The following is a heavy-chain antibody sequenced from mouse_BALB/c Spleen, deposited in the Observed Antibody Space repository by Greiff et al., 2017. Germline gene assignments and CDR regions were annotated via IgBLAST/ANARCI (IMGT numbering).Heavy chain of an antibody. CDR2: ISSGGST. J-gene: IGHJ3*01. V-gene: IGHV5-6-5*01. Sequence: EVKLMESGGGLVKPGGSLKLSCAASGFTFSSYAMSWVRQTPEKRLEWVASISSGGSTYYPDSVKGRFTISRDNARNILYLQMSSLRSEDTAMYYCAREGGGYYFAYWGQGTLVTVSA. D-gene: IGHD2-3*01. CDR3: AREGGGYYFAY. CDR1: GFTFSSYA.